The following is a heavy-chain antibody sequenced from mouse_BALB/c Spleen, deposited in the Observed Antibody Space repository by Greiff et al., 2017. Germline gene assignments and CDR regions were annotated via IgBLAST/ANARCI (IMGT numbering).Heavy chain of an antibody. V-gene: IGHV1-14*01. D-gene: IGHD2-4*01. CDR3: ASGDDYDTFAD. Sequence: EVQLQQSGPELVKPGASVKMSCKASGYTFTSYVMHWVKQKPGQGLEWIGYINPYNDGTKYNEKFKGKATLTSDKSSSTAYMELSSLTSEDSAVYYCASGDDYDTFADWGEGTLVTVSA. J-gene: IGHJ3*01. CDR1: GYTFTSYV. CDR2: INPYNDGT.